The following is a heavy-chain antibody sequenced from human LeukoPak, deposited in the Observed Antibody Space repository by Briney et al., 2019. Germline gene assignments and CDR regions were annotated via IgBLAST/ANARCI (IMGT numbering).Heavy chain of an antibody. V-gene: IGHV1-2*02. CDR3: AREVVTMVRGFLWFDP. J-gene: IGHJ5*02. CDR1: GYTFTGYY. CDR2: INPNSGGT. Sequence: GASVKVSCKASGYTFTGYYMHWVRQAPGQGLEWMGWINPNSGGTNYAQKFQGRVTMTRDTSISTAYMELSRLRSDDTAVYYCAREVVTMVRGFLWFDPWGQGTLVTVSS. D-gene: IGHD3-10*01.